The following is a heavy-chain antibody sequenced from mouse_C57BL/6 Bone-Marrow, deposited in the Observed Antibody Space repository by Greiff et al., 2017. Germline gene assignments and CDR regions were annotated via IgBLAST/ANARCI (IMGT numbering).Heavy chain of an antibody. J-gene: IGHJ4*01. D-gene: IGHD2-1*01. CDR2: IDPENGDT. Sequence: VQLQQSGAELVRPGASVKLSCTASGFNIKDDYMHWVKQRPEQGLEWIGWIDPENGDTEYASKFQGKATITADKSSNPAYLQLSSLTSEDTAVYYCTPVYYDAMDYWGQGTSVTVSS. V-gene: IGHV14-4*01. CDR3: TPVYYDAMDY. CDR1: GFNIKDDY.